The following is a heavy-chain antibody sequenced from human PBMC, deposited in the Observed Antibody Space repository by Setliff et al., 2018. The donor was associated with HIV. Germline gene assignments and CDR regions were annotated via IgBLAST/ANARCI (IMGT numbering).Heavy chain of an antibody. CDR1: GYTFITNG. CDR3: ARVRGQSTEDAFDI. Sequence: ASVKVSCKASGYTFITNGITWVRQAPGQGPEWMGIINPNGGSTNYAQKFQGRVTITRDTSASTAYMELSSLRSEDTAVYYCARVRGQSTEDAFDIWGQGTMVTVSS. CDR2: INPNGGST. J-gene: IGHJ3*02. V-gene: IGHV1-46*01. D-gene: IGHD1-26*01.